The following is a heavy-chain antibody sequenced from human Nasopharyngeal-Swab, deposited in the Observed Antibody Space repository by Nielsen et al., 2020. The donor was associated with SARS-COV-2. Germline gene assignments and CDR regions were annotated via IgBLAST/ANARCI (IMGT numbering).Heavy chain of an antibody. D-gene: IGHD6-13*01. CDR2: ISAYNGNT. Sequence: ASVKVSCKASGYTFTSYGISWVRQAPGQGLEWIGWISAYNGNTNYAQKFQGRVTIIRNTSKSTAYMELSSLRSEDTAVYYCARVSSWYAGMDVWGLGTTVTVSS. CDR3: ARVSSWYAGMDV. CDR1: GYTFTSYG. V-gene: IGHV1-18*01. J-gene: IGHJ6*02.